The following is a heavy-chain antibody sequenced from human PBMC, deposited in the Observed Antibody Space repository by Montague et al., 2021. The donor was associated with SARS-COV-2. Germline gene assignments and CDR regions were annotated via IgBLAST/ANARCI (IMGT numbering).Heavy chain of an antibody. CDR3: ARVTGGYYGMDV. Sequence: SLRLSCAASGFTFSSYAMHWVRQAPGKGLEWVAVISYDGSNKYYADSVKGRFTISRDNSKNTLYLQMNSPRAEDTAVYYCARVTGGYYGMDVWGQGTTVTVSS. V-gene: IGHV3-30-3*01. CDR1: GFTFSSYA. J-gene: IGHJ6*02. D-gene: IGHD1-14*01. CDR2: ISYDGSNK.